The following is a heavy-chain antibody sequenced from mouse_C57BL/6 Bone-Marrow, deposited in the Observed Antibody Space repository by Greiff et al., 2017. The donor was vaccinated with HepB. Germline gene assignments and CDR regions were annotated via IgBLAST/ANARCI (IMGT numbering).Heavy chain of an antibody. CDR3: ARRTVLYYAMDF. Sequence: EVKLVESGGGLVQPGGSLKLSCAASGFTFSDYYMYWVRQTPEKRLEWVAYISNGGGSNYYPDTVKGRFTISRDNAKNTLYLQMSRLKSEDTAMYYCARRTVLYYAMDFWGQGTSVTVSS. J-gene: IGHJ4*01. CDR2: ISNGGGSN. V-gene: IGHV5-12*01. CDR1: GFTFSDYY.